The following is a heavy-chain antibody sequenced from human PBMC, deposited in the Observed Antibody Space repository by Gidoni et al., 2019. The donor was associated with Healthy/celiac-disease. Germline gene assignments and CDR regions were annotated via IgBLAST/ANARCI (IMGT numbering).Heavy chain of an antibody. CDR3: ARECIRPITMIIPVCYYYYGMDV. V-gene: IGHV3-33*01. CDR2: IWYDGSNK. D-gene: IGHD3-22*01. CDR1: GFTFSSYG. J-gene: IGHJ6*02. Sequence: QVQLVESGGGVVQPGRSLRLSCAASGFTFSSYGMHWVRQAPGKGLEWVGVIWYDGSNKYYADSVKGRFTISRDNSKNTLYLQMNSLRAEDTAVYYCARECIRPITMIIPVCYYYYGMDVWGQGTTVTVSS.